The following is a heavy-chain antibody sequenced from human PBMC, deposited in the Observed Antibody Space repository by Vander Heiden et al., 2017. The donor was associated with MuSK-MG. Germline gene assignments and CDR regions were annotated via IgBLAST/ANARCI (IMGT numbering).Heavy chain of an antibody. J-gene: IGHJ4*02. D-gene: IGHD3-22*01. CDR2: ITTSSSGT. CDR3: ATYKRDSRGSYYCDH. CDR1: GFTFSDYY. Sequence: QVQLVESGGGLVKPGGSLRLSCAASGFTFSDYYMAWARQAPGKGLESISYITTSSSGTYYADSVKGRFTISRDNVKDSLYLQMDNLRPDDTAVYYCATYKRDSRGSYYCDHWGQGTLVTVSS. V-gene: IGHV3-11*05.